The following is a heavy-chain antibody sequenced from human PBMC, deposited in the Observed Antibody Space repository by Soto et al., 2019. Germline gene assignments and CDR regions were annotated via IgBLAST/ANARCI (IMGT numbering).Heavy chain of an antibody. D-gene: IGHD6-19*01. CDR3: ARDLRGAGTSGYYGMDV. V-gene: IGHV4-59*01. J-gene: IGHJ6*02. CDR2: IYYSGST. CDR1: GGSISSYY. Sequence: SETLSLTCTVSGGSISSYYWSWIRQPPGKGLEWIGYIYYSGSTTYQPSLKSRATISVDRSQNQFSLELTSVAAADTAVYFCARDLRGAGTSGYYGMDVWGQGTTVTVSS.